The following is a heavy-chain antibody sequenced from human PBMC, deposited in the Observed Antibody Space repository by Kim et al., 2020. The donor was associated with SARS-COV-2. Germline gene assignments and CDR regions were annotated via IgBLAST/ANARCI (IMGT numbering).Heavy chain of an antibody. J-gene: IGHJ4*02. V-gene: IGHV3-9*01. CDR3: VKDTSGSGTTAKFDY. D-gene: IGHD3-10*01. Sequence: DSVKGRIAISRDNAKNSLYLQMNTLRADDTALYYCVKDTSGSGTTAKFDYWGQGTLVTVSS.